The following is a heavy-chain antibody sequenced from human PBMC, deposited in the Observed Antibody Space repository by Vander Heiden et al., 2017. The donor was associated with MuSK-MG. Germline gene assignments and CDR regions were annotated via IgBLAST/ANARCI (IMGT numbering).Heavy chain of an antibody. D-gene: IGHD6-19*01. CDR2: ISGSGGST. Sequence: EVQLLESGGGLVQPGGSLRLSCAASGFTFSSDARGLVRQAPGKGLEWVSAISGSGGSTYYADSVKGRFTISRDNSKNTLYLQMNSLRAEDTAVYYCAKAAQAGGVAGYWGQGTLVTVSS. V-gene: IGHV3-23*01. J-gene: IGHJ4*02. CDR3: AKAAQAGGVAGY. CDR1: GFTFSSDA.